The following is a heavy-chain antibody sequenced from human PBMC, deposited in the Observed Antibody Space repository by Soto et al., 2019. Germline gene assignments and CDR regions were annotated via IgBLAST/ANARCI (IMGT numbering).Heavy chain of an antibody. J-gene: IGHJ6*02. D-gene: IGHD6-19*01. V-gene: IGHV3-33*01. CDR1: GFTFSSYG. CDR2: IWYDGSNK. Sequence: GGSLRLSCAASGFTFSSYGMHWVRQAPGKGLEWVAVIWYDGSNKYYADSVKGRFTISRDNSKNTLYLQMNSLRAEDTAVYYRARDRGAVASYYYYGMDVWGQGTTVTVSS. CDR3: ARDRGAVASYYYYGMDV.